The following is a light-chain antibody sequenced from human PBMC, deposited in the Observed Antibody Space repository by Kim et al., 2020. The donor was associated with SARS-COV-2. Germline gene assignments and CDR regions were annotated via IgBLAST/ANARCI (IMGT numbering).Light chain of an antibody. Sequence: ASGGDRVTITCRASQSMSSYLNWYQQKPGKAPKRLIYAASSLQSGVPSRFSGSGSGTDFTLTISSLQPEDFATYYCQQSYSTLLTFGQGTRLEIK. CDR1: QSMSSY. V-gene: IGKV1-39*01. CDR2: AAS. J-gene: IGKJ5*01. CDR3: QQSYSTLLT.